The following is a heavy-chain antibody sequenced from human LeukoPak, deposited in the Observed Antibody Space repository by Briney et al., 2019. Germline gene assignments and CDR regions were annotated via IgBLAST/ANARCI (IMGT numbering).Heavy chain of an antibody. J-gene: IGHJ4*02. CDR3: ARDSGDGYNSVDY. CDR1: CITFSSYS. CDR2: ISSSSSYI. D-gene: IGHD5-24*01. V-gene: IGHV3-21*01. Sequence: PGGSLRLSCGSSCITFSSYSMNWVRKAPGKGLELVSSISSSSSYIYYADSVKGRFTISRDNAKNSLYLQMNSLRAEDTAVYYCARDSGDGYNSVDYWGQGTLVTVSS.